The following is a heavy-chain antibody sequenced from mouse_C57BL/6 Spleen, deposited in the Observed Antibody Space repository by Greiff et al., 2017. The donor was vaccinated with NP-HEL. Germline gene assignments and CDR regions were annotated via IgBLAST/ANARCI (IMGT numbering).Heavy chain of an antibody. CDR1: GYTFTSYG. J-gene: IGHJ4*01. V-gene: IGHV1-81*01. D-gene: IGHD2-10*02. Sequence: QVQLKESGAELARPGASVKLSCKASGYTFTSYGISWVKQRTGQGLEWIGEIYPRSGNTYYNEKFKGKATLTADKSSSTAYMELRSLTSEDTAVYSGAREEEYGNYYAMDYWGQGTSVTVSS. CDR2: IYPRSGNT. CDR3: AREEEYGNYYAMDY.